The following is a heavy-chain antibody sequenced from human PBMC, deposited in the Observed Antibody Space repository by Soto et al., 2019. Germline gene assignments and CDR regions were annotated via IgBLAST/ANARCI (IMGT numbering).Heavy chain of an antibody. CDR3: ARELIASYYFDS. D-gene: IGHD2-21*01. J-gene: IGHJ4*02. CDR1: GFTLSCYE. CDR2: LSSSCRVT. Sequence: GGSLRLSCAVSGFTLSCYEMTWVRQAPGKGLELITYLSSSCRVTYYADSVKGRFTISRDNAKNSLYMKMDSLRAEDTAVYYYARELIASYYFDSRGPAILVSVAA. V-gene: IGHV3-48*03.